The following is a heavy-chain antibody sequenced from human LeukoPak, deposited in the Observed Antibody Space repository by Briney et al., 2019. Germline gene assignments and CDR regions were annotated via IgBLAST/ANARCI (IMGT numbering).Heavy chain of an antibody. Sequence: GGSLRLSCAASGFTFSSYAMSWVRQAPGKGLEWVSAISGSGGSTYHADSVKGRFTISRDNSKNTLYLQMNSLRAEDTAVYYCATRGPMAGYFDYWGQGTLVTVSS. J-gene: IGHJ4*02. CDR3: ATRGPMAGYFDY. D-gene: IGHD5-24*01. V-gene: IGHV3-23*01. CDR1: GFTFSSYA. CDR2: ISGSGGST.